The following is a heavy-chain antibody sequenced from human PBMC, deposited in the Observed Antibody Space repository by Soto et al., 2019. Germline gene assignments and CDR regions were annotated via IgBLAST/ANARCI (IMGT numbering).Heavy chain of an antibody. CDR3: AKDPPPQYCSGGSCYSF. D-gene: IGHD2-15*01. CDR2: IGLSGGST. CDR1: GFTFSSYA. Sequence: VQLLESGGGLVQPGGSLRLSCAASGFTFSSYAMIWVRQAPGKGLEWVSTIGLSGGSTYYADSVQGRFTISRDNSKNTLYLQMNSLRTEDTAVYYCAKDPPPQYCSGGSCYSFWGQGTLVTVSS. J-gene: IGHJ4*02. V-gene: IGHV3-23*01.